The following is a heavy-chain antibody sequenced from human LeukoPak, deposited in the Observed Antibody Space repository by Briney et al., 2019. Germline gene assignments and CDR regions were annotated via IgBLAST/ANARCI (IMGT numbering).Heavy chain of an antibody. CDR3: AKHLSGSYAFEI. V-gene: IGHV3-23*01. D-gene: IGHD3-22*01. Sequence: GGSLRLSCAASGLSFTTYAMNWVRQAPGKGLQWVSAIGGSGTSTYYADSVKGRFTISRDNSKDTLYLQMNSLRAEDTAIYYCAKHLSGSYAFEIWGQGTMVTVSS. J-gene: IGHJ3*02. CDR1: GLSFTTYA. CDR2: IGGSGTST.